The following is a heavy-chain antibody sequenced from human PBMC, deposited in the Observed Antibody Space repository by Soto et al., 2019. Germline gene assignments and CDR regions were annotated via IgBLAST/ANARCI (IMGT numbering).Heavy chain of an antibody. CDR1: GYTFTSYG. CDR3: ARQYCSSTSCSWFDP. Sequence: ASVKVSCKASGYTFTSYGISWVRQAPGQGLEWMGWISAYNGNTNYAQKLQGRVTMTTDTSTSTAYMELRSLRSDDTAVYYCARQYCSSTSCSWFDPWGQGTLVTAPQ. D-gene: IGHD2-2*01. J-gene: IGHJ5*02. V-gene: IGHV1-18*04. CDR2: ISAYNGNT.